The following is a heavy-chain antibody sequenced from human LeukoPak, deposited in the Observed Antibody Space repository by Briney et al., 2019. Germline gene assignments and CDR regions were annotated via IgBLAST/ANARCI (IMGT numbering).Heavy chain of an antibody. Sequence: GGSLRLSCAASGFNFGDYAMYWVRQGPGKGLEWVAGISWNSAFMGYADSVKGRFTISRDNAKNSLYLQMSSLKVEDTALYYCAKDLWAHAGYDGAYDYWGQGTLVTVSS. CDR2: ISWNSAFM. D-gene: IGHD5-12*01. CDR3: AKDLWAHAGYDGAYDY. CDR1: GFNFGDYA. J-gene: IGHJ4*02. V-gene: IGHV3-9*01.